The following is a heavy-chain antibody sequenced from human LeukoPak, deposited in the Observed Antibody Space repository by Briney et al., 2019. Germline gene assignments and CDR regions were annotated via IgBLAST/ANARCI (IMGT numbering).Heavy chain of an antibody. J-gene: IGHJ5*02. CDR1: GGSFSGYY. V-gene: IGHV4-34*01. CDR2: IYYSGST. D-gene: IGHD2-2*01. CDR3: ARHKGYCSSTSCLASWFDP. Sequence: SETLSLTCAVYGGSFSGYYWSWIRQPPGKGLEWIGSIYYSGSTYYNPSLKSRVTISVDTSKNQFSLKLSSVTAADTAVYYCARHKGYCSSTSCLASWFDPWGQGTLVTVSS.